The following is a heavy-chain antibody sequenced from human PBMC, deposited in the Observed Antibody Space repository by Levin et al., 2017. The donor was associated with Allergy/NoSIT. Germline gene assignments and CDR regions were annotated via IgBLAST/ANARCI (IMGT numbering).Heavy chain of an antibody. V-gene: IGHV4-38-2*01. CDR1: NYSANSGYY. CDR2: INRLGST. D-gene: IGHD2-2*01. J-gene: IGHJ4*02. Sequence: PSETLSLTCAVSNYSANSGYYWGWLRQSPKMGLEWIGNINRLGSTHYRSSLKSRVSISIDASKHQFSLQLTSVTAADTAVYYCTGGVDEMGFCSRISCSKTFLDLWGQGILVTVSS. CDR3: TGGVDEMGFCSRISCSKTFLDL.